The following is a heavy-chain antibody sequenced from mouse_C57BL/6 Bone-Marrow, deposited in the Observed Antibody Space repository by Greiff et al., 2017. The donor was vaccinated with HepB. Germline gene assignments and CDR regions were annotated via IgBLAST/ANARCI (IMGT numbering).Heavy chain of an antibody. J-gene: IGHJ1*03. D-gene: IGHD1-1*01. CDR2: IDPENGDT. CDR3: TTGAFYYYGSSYDWYFDV. CDR1: GFNIKDDY. Sequence: EVQLQQSGAELVRPGASVKLSCTASGFNIKDDYMHWVKQRPEQGLEWIGWIDPENGDTEYASKLQGKATITADTSSNTAYLQLSSLTSEDTAVYYCTTGAFYYYGSSYDWYFDVWGTGTTVTVSS. V-gene: IGHV14-4*01.